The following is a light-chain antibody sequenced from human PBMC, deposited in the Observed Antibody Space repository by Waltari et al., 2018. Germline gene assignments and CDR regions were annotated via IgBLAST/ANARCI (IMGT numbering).Light chain of an antibody. V-gene: IGKV1-33*01. J-gene: IGKJ3*01. Sequence: DIQMTQSPSSLSASVGDRVTITCQASQDINNYLNWYQQKPGKAPKLLIYDASSLETGVPSRFSVSGSGSHFTFTISSLQPEDIATYYCHQYDNLPFTFGPGTKVDIK. CDR1: QDINNY. CDR3: HQYDNLPFT. CDR2: DAS.